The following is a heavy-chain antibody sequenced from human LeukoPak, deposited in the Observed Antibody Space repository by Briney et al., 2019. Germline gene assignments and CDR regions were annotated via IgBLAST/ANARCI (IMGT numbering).Heavy chain of an antibody. D-gene: IGHD2-8*01. CDR1: GFTLSSYN. CDR2: IKGDGSEK. Sequence: PGGSLRLSCVASGFTLSSYNMNWVRQAPGKGLEWVAHIKGDGSEKYSVDSVKGRFTISRDNAKSSLYLQMNSLRAEDTALYYCARGGFGYVYFDYWGQGSLVTVSS. V-gene: IGHV3-7*01. CDR3: ARGGFGYVYFDY. J-gene: IGHJ4*02.